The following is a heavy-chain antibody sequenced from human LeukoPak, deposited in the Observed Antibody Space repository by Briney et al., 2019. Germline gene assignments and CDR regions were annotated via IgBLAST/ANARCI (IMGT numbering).Heavy chain of an antibody. CDR2: IYYSGST. J-gene: IGHJ6*03. CDR1: GGSISSHY. Sequence: SETLSLTCTVSGGSISSHYWSWIRQPPGKGLEWIGYIYYSGSTNYNPSLKSRVTISVDTSKNQFSLKLSSVTAADTAVYYCASSPAYSSSWYGFYYYYYMDVWGKGTTVTVSS. CDR3: ASSPAYSSSWYGFYYYYYMDV. D-gene: IGHD6-13*01. V-gene: IGHV4-59*11.